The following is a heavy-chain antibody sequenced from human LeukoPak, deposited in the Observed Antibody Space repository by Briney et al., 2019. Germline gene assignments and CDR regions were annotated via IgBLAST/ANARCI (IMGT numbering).Heavy chain of an antibody. CDR3: ARDEDAAVWFDP. V-gene: IGHV3-21*01. J-gene: IGHJ5*02. D-gene: IGHD6-13*01. CDR2: ISSSSSYI. Sequence: GGSLRLSCAASGFTFSSYSMNWVRQAPGKGLEWVSSISSSSSYIYYADSVKGRFTISRDNAKNSLYLQMNSLRAEDTAVYYCARDEDAAVWFDPWGQGTLVTVSS. CDR1: GFTFSSYS.